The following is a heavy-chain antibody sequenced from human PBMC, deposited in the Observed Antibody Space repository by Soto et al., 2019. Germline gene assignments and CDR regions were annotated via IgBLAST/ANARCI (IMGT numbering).Heavy chain of an antibody. CDR3: AREGLTFGPGAVGGAFDI. CDR2: INPSGDST. J-gene: IGHJ3*02. CDR1: GYTFTSYY. D-gene: IGHD2-2*01. V-gene: IGHV1-46*01. Sequence: ASVKVSCKASGYTFTSYYMHWVRQAPGQGLEWMGIINPSGDSTSYAQKFQDRVTITADESANIVYMELSSLRSEDTAIYYCAREGLTFGPGAVGGAFDIWGQGTLVTVSS.